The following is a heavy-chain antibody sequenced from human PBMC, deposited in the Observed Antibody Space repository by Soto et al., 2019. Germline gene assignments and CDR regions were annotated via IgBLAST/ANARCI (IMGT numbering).Heavy chain of an antibody. CDR3: ASSVPPVYFQH. CDR1: GGSISSGGYY. J-gene: IGHJ1*01. Sequence: SETVSLTCTVSGGSISSGGYYWSWIRQHPGKGLEWIGYIYYSGSTYYNPSLKSRVTISVDTSKNQFSLKLSSVTAADTAVYYCASSVPPVYFQHWGQGTLVTVSS. V-gene: IGHV4-31*03. CDR2: IYYSGST.